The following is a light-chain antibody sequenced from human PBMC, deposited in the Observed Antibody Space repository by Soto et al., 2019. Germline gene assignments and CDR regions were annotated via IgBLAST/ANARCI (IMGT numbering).Light chain of an antibody. J-gene: IGKJ1*01. CDR3: QQYNNWPPWT. CDR2: GAS. V-gene: IGKV3-15*01. CDR1: QRVSSN. Sequence: EIVMTQSPATLSVSPGERATLSCRASQRVSSNLAWYQQKPGQAPRLLIYGASTRATSIPARFSGSGSGTEFTLTFSSLQSEDFAVYYCQQYNNWPPWTFGQGTKVEIK.